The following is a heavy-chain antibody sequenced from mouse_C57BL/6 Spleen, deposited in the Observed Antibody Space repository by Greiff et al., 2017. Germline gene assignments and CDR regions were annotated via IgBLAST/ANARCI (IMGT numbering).Heavy chain of an antibody. Sequence: VMLVESGAELVKPGASVKISCKASGYAFSSYWMNWVKQRPGKGLEWIGQIYPGDGDTNYNGKFKGKATLTADKSSSTAYMQLSSLTSEDSAVYFCARGHYYGSSSYYYAMDYWGQGTSVTVSS. CDR2: IYPGDGDT. V-gene: IGHV1-80*01. CDR3: ARGHYYGSSSYYYAMDY. CDR1: GYAFSSYW. D-gene: IGHD1-1*01. J-gene: IGHJ4*01.